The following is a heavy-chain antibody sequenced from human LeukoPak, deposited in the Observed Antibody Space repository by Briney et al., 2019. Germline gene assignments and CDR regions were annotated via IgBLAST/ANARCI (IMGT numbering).Heavy chain of an antibody. Sequence: PGGSLRLSCAASGFTFSSYGMHWVRQVPGKGLEWVAVIWYDGSNKYYADSVKGRFTISRDHARNSLYLQMNNLRGEDTAIYYCARDAGNSGYGCDLWGQGTLVTVSS. CDR2: IWYDGSNK. CDR3: ARDAGNSGYGCDL. V-gene: IGHV3-33*01. CDR1: GFTFSSYG. D-gene: IGHD5-12*01. J-gene: IGHJ5*02.